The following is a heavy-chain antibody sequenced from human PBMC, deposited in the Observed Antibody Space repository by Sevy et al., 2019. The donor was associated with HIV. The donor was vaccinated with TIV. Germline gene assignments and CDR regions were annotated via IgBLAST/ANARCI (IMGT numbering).Heavy chain of an antibody. Sequence: GGSLRLSCAASGFMFSTYSMNWVRQAPGKGLEWVSSVSSSSTYIYYADSVKGRFTISRDNAKNSLYLQMISLRAEDTAVYYCARDLCTGGVCPRWGYYYYGMDVWGQGTTVTVSS. CDR3: ARDLCTGGVCPRWGYYYYGMDV. CDR1: GFMFSTYS. V-gene: IGHV3-21*01. J-gene: IGHJ6*02. D-gene: IGHD2-8*02. CDR2: VSSSSTYI.